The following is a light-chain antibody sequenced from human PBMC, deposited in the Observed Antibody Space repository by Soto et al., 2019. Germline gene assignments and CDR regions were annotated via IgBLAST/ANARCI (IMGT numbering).Light chain of an antibody. Sequence: EIVMTQSPATLSVSPGERATLSCRASQSVGGNFAWYQQRPGRAPRLLIYDASTRATDIPARFNCSGSGTEFTLTIRSLQSEDFALYYCQQYNNWPLYTFGQGTKLEIK. J-gene: IGKJ2*01. CDR1: QSVGGN. CDR2: DAS. V-gene: IGKV3-15*01. CDR3: QQYNNWPLYT.